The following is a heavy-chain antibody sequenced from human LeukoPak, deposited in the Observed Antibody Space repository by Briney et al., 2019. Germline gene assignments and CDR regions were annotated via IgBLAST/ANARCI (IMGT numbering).Heavy chain of an antibody. J-gene: IGHJ1*01. D-gene: IGHD3-22*01. CDR1: GFTFSTYW. V-gene: IGHV3-74*01. CDR2: IKSDGST. Sequence: GGSLRLSRAASGFTFSTYWMHWVRQAPGKGLVWVSRIKSDGSTNYADSVKGRFTISRDNAKNTVSLQMNSLSPEDTGVYYCARAPSEIGGYYREYFRHWGQGTLVIVSS. CDR3: ARAPSEIGGYYREYFRH.